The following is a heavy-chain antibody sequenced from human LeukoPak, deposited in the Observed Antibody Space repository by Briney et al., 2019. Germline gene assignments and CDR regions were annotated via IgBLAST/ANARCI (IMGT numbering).Heavy chain of an antibody. CDR2: INSDGSST. CDR3: ARDGGTAVAAFDY. D-gene: IGHD6-19*01. Sequence: QPGGSLRLSCAASGFTFSSYWMHWVRQAPGEGLVWVSRINSDGSSTSYADSVKGRFTISRDNAKNTLYLQMNSLRAEDTAVYYCARDGGTAVAAFDYWGQGTLVTVSS. CDR1: GFTFSSYW. J-gene: IGHJ4*02. V-gene: IGHV3-74*01.